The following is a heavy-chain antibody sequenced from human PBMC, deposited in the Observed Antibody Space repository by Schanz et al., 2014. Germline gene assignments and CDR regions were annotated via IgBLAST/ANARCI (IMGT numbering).Heavy chain of an antibody. V-gene: IGHV1-69*02. CDR1: GGTFSSYT. J-gene: IGHJ6*02. Sequence: HVQLVQSGAEVMKPGSSVKVSCKASGGTFSSYTINWVRQAPGQGLEWMGRIIPILGITNVAQTFQDRVTITADKSTSTAYMELSSLRSEDTAVYYCAKVDRTRYYAMDVWGQGTTVTVSS. CDR3: AKVDRTRYYAMDV. CDR2: IIPILGIT. D-gene: IGHD3-9*01.